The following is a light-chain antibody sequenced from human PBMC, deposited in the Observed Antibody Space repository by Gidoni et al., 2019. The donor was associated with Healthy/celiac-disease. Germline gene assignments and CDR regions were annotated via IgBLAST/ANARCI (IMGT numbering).Light chain of an antibody. CDR2: QDS. Sequence: SYELTQPPPVSVSPGQTASISCAGDKLGDKYACWYQQKPGRSPVLVIYQDSKRPSGIPERFSGSNSGNTATLTISGTQAMDEADYYCQAWDSSTAVFGGGTKLTVL. CDR1: KLGDKY. V-gene: IGLV3-1*01. J-gene: IGLJ2*01. CDR3: QAWDSSTAV.